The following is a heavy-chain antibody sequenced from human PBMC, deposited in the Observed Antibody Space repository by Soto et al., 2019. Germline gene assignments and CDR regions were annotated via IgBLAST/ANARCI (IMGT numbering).Heavy chain of an antibody. Sequence: EVQLLESGGGLVQPGGSLRLSCAASGFTFSSYAMSWVRQAPGKGLEWVSAISGSGGSTYYADSVKGRFTISRDNSKNTRYRQLNSLSAADTAVYYCAKDGVFWSDNWFVPWGQGTLVTVSS. V-gene: IGHV3-23*01. CDR2: ISGSGGST. CDR3: AKDGVFWSDNWFVP. D-gene: IGHD3-3*01. CDR1: GFTFSSYA. J-gene: IGHJ5*02.